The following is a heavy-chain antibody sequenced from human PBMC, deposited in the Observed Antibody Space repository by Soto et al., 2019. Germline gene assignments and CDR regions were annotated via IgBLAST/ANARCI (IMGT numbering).Heavy chain of an antibody. V-gene: IGHV1-2*02. J-gene: IGHJ6*02. D-gene: IGHD7-27*01. CDR3: ARDWARAEDV. CDR1: GYTFSDYY. CDR2: INPNHGGT. Sequence: ASVKVSCKASGYTFSDYYIHWVRQAPGQGLEWMGWINPNHGGTNYAQRFQGRVTITRDTFASTAYMELSSLTSEDTAVYYCARDWARAEDVWGQGTTVTVSS.